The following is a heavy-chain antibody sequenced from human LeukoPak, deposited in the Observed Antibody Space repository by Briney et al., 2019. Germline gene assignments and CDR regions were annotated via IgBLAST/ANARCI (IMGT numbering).Heavy chain of an antibody. CDR3: AREPSRYCSSTSCYSVRGVDY. D-gene: IGHD2-2*01. CDR1: GGSISTYY. CDR2: IHYSGST. J-gene: IGHJ4*02. Sequence: SETLSLTCTVSGGSISTYYWSWIRQPPGKGLEWIGYIHYSGSTSYNPSLKSRITISVDTSKNQLSLILNSVTAADTAVYYCAREPSRYCSSTSCYSVRGVDYWGQGTLVTVSS. V-gene: IGHV4-59*01.